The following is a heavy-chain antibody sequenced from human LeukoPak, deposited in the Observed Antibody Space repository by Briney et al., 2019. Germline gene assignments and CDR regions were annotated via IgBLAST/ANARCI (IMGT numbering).Heavy chain of an antibody. CDR3: ARRKIVATHYDY. V-gene: IGHV1-2*02. J-gene: IGHJ4*02. CDR2: INPNSGGT. D-gene: IGHD5-12*01. Sequence: GASVKVSCKASGYTFTGYYVHWVRQAPGQGLEWMGWINPNSGGTNYAQKFQGRVPMTRDTSISTAYMELSRLRSDDTAVYYCARRKIVATHYDYWGQGTLVTVSS. CDR1: GYTFTGYY.